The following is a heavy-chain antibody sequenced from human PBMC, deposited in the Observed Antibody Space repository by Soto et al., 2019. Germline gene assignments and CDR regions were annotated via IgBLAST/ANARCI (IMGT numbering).Heavy chain of an antibody. CDR1: GFSLSTSGVR. CDR3: ARSIVAAGNRWFDP. Sequence: SGPTLVNPTQTLTLTCTFSGFSLSTSGVRVSWIRQPPGKALEWLARIDWDDDKLYSTSLDTRLTISKDTSKNQVVLTMTNMDPVDTATYYCARSIVAAGNRWFDPWGQGTLVTVSS. J-gene: IGHJ5*02. V-gene: IGHV2-70*04. CDR2: IDWDDDK. D-gene: IGHD6-13*01.